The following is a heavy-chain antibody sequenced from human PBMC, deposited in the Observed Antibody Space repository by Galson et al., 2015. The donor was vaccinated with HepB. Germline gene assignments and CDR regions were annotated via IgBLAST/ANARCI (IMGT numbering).Heavy chain of an antibody. Sequence: SLRLSCAASGFTFDDYGMSWVRQAPGKGLEWVSGINWNGGSTGYADSVKGRFTISRDNAKNSLYLQMNSLRAEDTALYYCARGGRSFYYYGSLPDYWGQGTLVTVSS. V-gene: IGHV3-20*04. CDR1: GFTFDDYG. CDR2: INWNGGST. CDR3: ARGGRSFYYYGSLPDY. J-gene: IGHJ4*02. D-gene: IGHD3-10*01.